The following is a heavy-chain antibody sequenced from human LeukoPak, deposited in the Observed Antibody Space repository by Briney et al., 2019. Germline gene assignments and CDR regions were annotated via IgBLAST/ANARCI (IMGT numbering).Heavy chain of an antibody. CDR2: IIPIFGTA. CDR1: GGTFSSYA. CDR3: AVSIAAAGGYYYYYMDV. V-gene: IGHV1-69*13. Sequence: SVQVSCKASGGTFSSYAISWVRQAPGQGLEWMGGIIPIFGTANYAQKFQGRVTITADESTSTAYMELSSLRSEDTAVYYCAVSIAAAGGYYYYYMDVWGKGTTVTISS. J-gene: IGHJ6*03. D-gene: IGHD6-13*01.